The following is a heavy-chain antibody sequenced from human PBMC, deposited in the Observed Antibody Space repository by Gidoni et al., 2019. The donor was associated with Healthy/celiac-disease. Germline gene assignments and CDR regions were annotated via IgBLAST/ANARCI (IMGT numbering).Heavy chain of an antibody. CDR1: GGSISRSNW. Sequence: QVQLQESGPGLVKPSGTLSLPCAVSGGSISRSNWWSWVRQPPGTGLEWIGEIYHSGSTNYNPSLKSRVTISVDKSKNQFALKLSSVTAADTAVYYCARGGGFGELLGYFDLWGRGTLVTVSS. J-gene: IGHJ2*01. CDR3: ARGGGFGELLGYFDL. V-gene: IGHV4-4*02. CDR2: IYHSGST. D-gene: IGHD3-10*01.